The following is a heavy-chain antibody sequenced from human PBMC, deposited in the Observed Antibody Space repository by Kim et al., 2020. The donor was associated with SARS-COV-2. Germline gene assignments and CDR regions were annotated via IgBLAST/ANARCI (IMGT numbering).Heavy chain of an antibody. V-gene: IGHV3-74*01. Sequence: GGSLRLSCAASGLDFSTSCMDGVRQTAWNLMRWDSGSSISGGDRRYEESEKGRFTISRDNDKNTLYLQMNGLRTEDTAVYYCAKVGDYDSSGFYAFFRSWGQETRVTVSS. CDR1: GLDFSTSC. CDR3: AKVGDYDSSGFYAFFRS. D-gene: IGHD3-22*01. J-gene: IGHJ5*02. CDR2: SSISGGDR.